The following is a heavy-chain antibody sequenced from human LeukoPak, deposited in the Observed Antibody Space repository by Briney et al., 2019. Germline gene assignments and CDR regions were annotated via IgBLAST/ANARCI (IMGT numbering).Heavy chain of an antibody. D-gene: IGHD3-22*01. CDR3: AKVGVITDFDY. CDR1: GFTFDDYG. Sequence: GRSLRLSCAASGFTFDDYGMHWVRQAPGKGLEWVSGISWNSGSIGYADSVKGRFTISRDNAKSTLYLQMNSLRAEDTAVYYCAKVGVITDFDYWGQGTLVTVSS. CDR2: ISWNSGSI. V-gene: IGHV3-9*01. J-gene: IGHJ4*02.